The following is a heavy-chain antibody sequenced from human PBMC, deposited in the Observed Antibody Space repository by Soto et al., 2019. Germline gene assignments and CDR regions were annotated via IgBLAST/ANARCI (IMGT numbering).Heavy chain of an antibody. Sequence: SETLSLTCTVSGGSISSYYWSWIRQTPGKRLEWIGYISYSGTTNYNPSLKSRVTISVDASKNQFSLQLRSVSAADTAVYFCARSGSGTYPAYYYYGMDVWGQGTTVTVSS. D-gene: IGHD3-10*01. J-gene: IGHJ6*02. CDR1: GGSISSYY. V-gene: IGHV4-59*01. CDR2: ISYSGTT. CDR3: ARSGSGTYPAYYYYGMDV.